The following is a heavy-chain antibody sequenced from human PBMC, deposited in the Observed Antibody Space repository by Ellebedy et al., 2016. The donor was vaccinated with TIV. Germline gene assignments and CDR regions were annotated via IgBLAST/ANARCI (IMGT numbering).Heavy chain of an antibody. D-gene: IGHD1-1*01. CDR1: GDSMYNSY. Sequence: MPSETLSLTCTVSGDSMYNSYWGWIRQPAGRGLEWIGHISASGSTTYNPSLKSRVTMSMDTSNNHFSLKVPSVTAADTPVYYCAREWGGGTGWLDPWGQGTLVIVPS. V-gene: IGHV4-4*07. CDR3: AREWGGGTGWLDP. J-gene: IGHJ5*02. CDR2: ISASGST.